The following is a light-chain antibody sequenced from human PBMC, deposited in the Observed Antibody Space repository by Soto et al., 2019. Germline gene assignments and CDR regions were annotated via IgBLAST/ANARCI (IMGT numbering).Light chain of an antibody. V-gene: IGKV1-27*01. J-gene: IGKJ3*01. CDR1: QGISNY. CDR2: AAS. CDR3: KKYNSPPFP. Sequence: DIPMTQSPSSLSASVGDRVTITCRASQGISNYLAWYQQKPGKVPKLLIYAASTLQSGVPSRFSGSGSGTGFTLTTSTLQPEDVAIYYCKKYNSPPFPFGPGPKVNIK.